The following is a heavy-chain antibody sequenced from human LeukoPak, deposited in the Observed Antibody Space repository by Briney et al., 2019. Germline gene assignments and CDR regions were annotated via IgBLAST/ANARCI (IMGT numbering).Heavy chain of an antibody. V-gene: IGHV3-23*01. D-gene: IGHD2-15*01. CDR1: GFTFSSYP. J-gene: IGHJ4*02. CDR2: ISDTGGST. CDR3: AKFVDLYCRGGPCYYDF. Sequence: GGSLRLSCAASGFTFSSYPMSWVRQVPGKGLEWVSAISDTGGSTYYADSVKGRFTISRDNSKNTIYLQMNSLRAEDTALYYCAKFVDLYCRGGPCYYDFWGQGSLVTVSS.